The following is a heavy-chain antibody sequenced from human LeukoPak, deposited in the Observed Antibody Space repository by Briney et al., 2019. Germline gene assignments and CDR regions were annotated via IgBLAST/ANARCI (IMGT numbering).Heavy chain of an antibody. V-gene: IGHV3-11*03. J-gene: IGHJ4*02. Sequence: GGSLRLSCAASGFTFSDYYMSWIRQAPGKGLEWVSYISSSSSYTNYADSVKGRFTISRDNAKNSLYLQMNSLRAEDTAVYYCARGYSNYYFDYWGQGTLVTVS. CDR2: ISSSSSYT. CDR1: GFTFSDYY. CDR3: ARGYSNYYFDY. D-gene: IGHD4-11*01.